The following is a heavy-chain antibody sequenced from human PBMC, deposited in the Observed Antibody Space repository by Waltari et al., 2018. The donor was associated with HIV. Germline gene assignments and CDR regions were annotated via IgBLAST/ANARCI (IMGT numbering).Heavy chain of an antibody. Sequence: HLHYSFPLLFNPSYTLSLTFTFSGDSITSGSYYWGWIRQSPGNGLELIGSINYSGRKYSKQSHKSLVSTSVDTSQNQFSLKLTSVTAADTAVYYCARQSGYYDNRGYLVGEDHVFEIWGQGTMVKVS. CDR1: GDSITSGSYY. V-gene: IGHV4-39*01. CDR3: ARQSGYYDNRGYLVGEDHVFEI. CDR2: INYSGRK. D-gene: IGHD3-22*01. J-gene: IGHJ3*02.